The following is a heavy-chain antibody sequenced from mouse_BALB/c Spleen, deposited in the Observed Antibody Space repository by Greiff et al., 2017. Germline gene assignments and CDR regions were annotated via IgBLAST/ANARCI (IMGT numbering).Heavy chain of an antibody. CDR3: ARHRYEDAMDY. CDR2: ISSGGSYT. CDR1: GFTFSSYG. Sequence: EVQRVESGGDLVKPGGSLKLSCAASGFTFSSYGMSWVRQTPDKRLEWVATISSGGSYTYYPDSVKGRFTISRDNAKNTLYLQMSSLKSEDTAMYYCARHRYEDAMDYWGQGTSVTVSS. J-gene: IGHJ4*01. D-gene: IGHD2-14*01. V-gene: IGHV5-6*01.